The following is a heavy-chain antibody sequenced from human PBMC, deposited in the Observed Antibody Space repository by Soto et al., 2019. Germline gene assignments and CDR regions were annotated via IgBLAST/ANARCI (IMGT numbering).Heavy chain of an antibody. CDR3: ARVNFLIYDSSGYYDHDAFDI. CDR1: GDSVSSNSAA. D-gene: IGHD3-22*01. CDR2: TYYRSKWYN. V-gene: IGHV6-1*01. Sequence: KQSQTLSLTCAISGDSVSSNSAAWNWIRQSPSRGLEWLGRTYYRSKWYNDYAVSVKSRITINPDTSKNQFSLQLNSVTPEDTAVYYCARVNFLIYDSSGYYDHDAFDIWGQGTMVTVSS. J-gene: IGHJ3*02.